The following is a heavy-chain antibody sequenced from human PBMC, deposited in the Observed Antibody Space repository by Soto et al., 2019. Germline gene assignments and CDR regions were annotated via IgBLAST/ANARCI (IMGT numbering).Heavy chain of an antibody. CDR3: AREAVLRYFDWLPLGYYYYMDV. CDR2: IKQDGSEK. CDR1: GFTFSSYW. J-gene: IGHJ6*03. D-gene: IGHD3-9*01. Sequence: LSLTCAASGFTFSSYWMSWVRQAPGKGLEWVANIKQDGSEKYYVDSVKGRFTISRDNAKNSLYLQMNSLRAEDTAVYYCAREAVLRYFDWLPLGYYYYMDVWGKGTTVTVSS. V-gene: IGHV3-7*01.